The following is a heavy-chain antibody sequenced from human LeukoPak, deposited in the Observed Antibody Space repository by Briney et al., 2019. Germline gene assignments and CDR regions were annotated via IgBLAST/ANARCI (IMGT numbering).Heavy chain of an antibody. D-gene: IGHD7-27*01. CDR1: GYTFTSYD. CDR2: MNPDSGNT. Sequence: ASVKVSCKASGYTFTSYDINWVRQATGQGLEWMGWMNPDSGNTGYAQRFQGRITLTRDTSINTAYTELSSLRSEDTAVYYCARNVPRTGDFYYWGQGTLVTVSS. V-gene: IGHV1-8*01. CDR3: ARNVPRTGDFYY. J-gene: IGHJ4*02.